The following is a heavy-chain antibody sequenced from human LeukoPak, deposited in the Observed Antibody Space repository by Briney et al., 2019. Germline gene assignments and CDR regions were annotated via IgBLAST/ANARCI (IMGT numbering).Heavy chain of an antibody. CDR3: VQGGQYTRAYSDAFGL. CDR2: IQYDGSIK. V-gene: IGHV3-30*03. CDR1: GITFSHHG. J-gene: IGHJ3*01. D-gene: IGHD2-21*01. Sequence: GGSLRLSCAASGITFSHHGMDWVRQAPGKGLEWVAGIQYDGSIKFYLDSVKGRFTISRDNSKNTLDLQMNSLRFEDTAVCFCVQGGQYTRAYSDAFGLWGQGTMVTVSS.